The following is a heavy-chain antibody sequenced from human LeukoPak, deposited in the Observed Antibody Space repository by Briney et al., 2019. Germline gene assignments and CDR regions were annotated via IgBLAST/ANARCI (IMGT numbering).Heavy chain of an antibody. CDR1: GYSFTSYW. CDR2: IDPSDSYT. D-gene: IGHD4-17*01. V-gene: IGHV5-10-1*01. Sequence: GESLMISCKGAGYSFTSYWISWVRQMPGKGLEWRGRIDPSDSYTNYSPSFQGHVTISADKSISTAYLQWSSLKASDTAMYYCARHEGYGDYEGGFDYWGQGTLVTVSS. J-gene: IGHJ4*02. CDR3: ARHEGYGDYEGGFDY.